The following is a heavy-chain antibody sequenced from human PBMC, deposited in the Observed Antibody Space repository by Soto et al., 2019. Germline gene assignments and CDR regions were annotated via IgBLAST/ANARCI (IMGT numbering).Heavy chain of an antibody. CDR3: AKTGFWSGNRVADY. CDR2: IKDSGST. Sequence: PSETLSLTCTVSAGSISSSSSYWGWIRQPPGKGLEWIASIKDSGSTYYNPSLKSRVTISVDTSKNQFSLKLSSVTAADTAVYFCAKTGFWSGNRVADYWSQGTLVTVSS. CDR1: AGSISSSSSY. D-gene: IGHD3-3*01. V-gene: IGHV4-39*01. J-gene: IGHJ4*02.